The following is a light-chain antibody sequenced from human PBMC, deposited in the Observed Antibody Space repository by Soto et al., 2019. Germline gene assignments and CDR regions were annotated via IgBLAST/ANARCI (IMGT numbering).Light chain of an antibody. CDR2: EAF. Sequence: EIVLTQSPGTLSLSPGESATLSCRASQSVRNYLAWYQQKPGQAPRLLIYEAFHRAIGIPARFSGSGSGTDFTLTISRLEPEDFAVYYCQQYGSSGTFGQGTKVDNK. CDR1: QSVRNY. J-gene: IGKJ1*01. V-gene: IGKV3-20*01. CDR3: QQYGSSGT.